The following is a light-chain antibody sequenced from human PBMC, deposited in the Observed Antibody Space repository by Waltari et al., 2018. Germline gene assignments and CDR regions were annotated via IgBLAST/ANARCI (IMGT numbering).Light chain of an antibody. CDR1: QTISSNF. J-gene: IGKJ1*01. V-gene: IGKV3-20*01. Sequence: EIVLTQSPDTLSLSPGERAILSCRASQTISSNFLAWYQQKPGQAPKVLIYGASKRAPAIPDRVSGSGSGRDFSLTISRLEPEDFAVYYCQQYGTSPWTFGQGTKVEIK. CDR2: GAS. CDR3: QQYGTSPWT.